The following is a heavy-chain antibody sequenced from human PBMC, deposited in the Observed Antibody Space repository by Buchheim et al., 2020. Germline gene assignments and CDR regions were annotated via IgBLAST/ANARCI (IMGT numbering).Heavy chain of an antibody. CDR3: ARTTMGKWELDYFDH. CDR1: GYTFTGHY. CDR2: ISRNDGAT. D-gene: IGHD1-26*01. J-gene: IGHJ4*02. Sequence: QVQLVQSGAEVKKPGASVKISCKASGYTFTGHYIHWVRQAPGEGLEWMGWISRNDGATNYARKFQGRVTMTRDTSISTAYMELSSLISDDTAVYYCARTTMGKWELDYFDHWGQGTL. V-gene: IGHV1-2*02.